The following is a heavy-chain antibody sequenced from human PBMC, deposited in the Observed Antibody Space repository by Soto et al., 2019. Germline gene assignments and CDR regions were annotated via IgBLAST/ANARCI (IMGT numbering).Heavy chain of an antibody. V-gene: IGHV3-23*01. Sequence: EVELLESGGGLVQPGGSLRLSCVASGFTFTTYDMRWIRQAPGKGLEWVSGMSGSGGVTYYADSVKGRFTISRDNSKNTLYLQMNSLRAEDTAIYYCAKNRQFRSYYESAGHYDNWGQGTLVTVSS. CDR2: MSGSGGVT. J-gene: IGHJ4*02. D-gene: IGHD3-10*01. CDR3: AKNRQFRSYYESAGHYDN. CDR1: GFTFTTYD.